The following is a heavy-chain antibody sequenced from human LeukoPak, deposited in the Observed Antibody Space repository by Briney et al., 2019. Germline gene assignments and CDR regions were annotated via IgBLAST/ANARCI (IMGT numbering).Heavy chain of an antibody. Sequence: GESLKISCKGSGYSFTSYWIVWVRQMPGKGLEWMGIIYPGDSETRYSPSFQGQVTISADKSISTAYLQWSSLRASDTAMYYCARLGAAAGIDYWGQGTLVTVSS. CDR1: GYSFTSYW. CDR2: IYPGDSET. D-gene: IGHD6-13*01. CDR3: ARLGAAAGIDY. J-gene: IGHJ4*02. V-gene: IGHV5-51*01.